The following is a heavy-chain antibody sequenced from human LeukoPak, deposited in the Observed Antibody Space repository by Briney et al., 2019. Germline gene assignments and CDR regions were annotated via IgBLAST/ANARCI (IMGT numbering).Heavy chain of an antibody. J-gene: IGHJ4*02. D-gene: IGHD4-23*01. Sequence: PGGSLRLSCAASGFTFSSYAMSWVRQAPGKGLEWVSAISGGGGSTYYADSVRGRFTISRDNSKNTLYLQMNSLRVEDTAVYFCARNKYGYNSVDYWGQGTLVTVSS. V-gene: IGHV3-23*01. CDR3: ARNKYGYNSVDY. CDR1: GFTFSSYA. CDR2: ISGGGGST.